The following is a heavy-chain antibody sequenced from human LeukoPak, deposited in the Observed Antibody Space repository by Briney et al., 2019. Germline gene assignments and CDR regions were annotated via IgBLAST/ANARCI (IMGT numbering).Heavy chain of an antibody. CDR1: GYSFTSYW. V-gene: IGHV5-51*01. J-gene: IGHJ4*02. D-gene: IGHD5-18*01. Sequence: GESLKISCKGSGYSFTSYWIGWVRQMPGKGLGWLGIIYPGDSDTRDSPSFQGQVTISADKSISTAYLQCSSLKASDTAIYYCARRSVLAMVPFDYWGQGTLVTVSS. CDR2: IYPGDSDT. CDR3: ARRSVLAMVPFDY.